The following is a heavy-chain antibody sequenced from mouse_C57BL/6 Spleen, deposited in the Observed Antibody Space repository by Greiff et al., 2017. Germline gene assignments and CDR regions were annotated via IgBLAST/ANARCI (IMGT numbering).Heavy chain of an antibody. CDR1: GYTFTSYW. CDR3: AKRITTVVASYYFDG. V-gene: IGHV1-64*01. Sequence: QVQLQQPGAELVKPGASVKLSCKASGYTFTSYWMHWVKQRPGQGLEWIGMIHPNSGSTNYNEKFKSKATLTVDKSSSTAYMQLSSLTSEDSAVYYCAKRITTVVASYYFDGWGQGPTLTVSS. CDR2: IHPNSGST. D-gene: IGHD1-1*01. J-gene: IGHJ2*01.